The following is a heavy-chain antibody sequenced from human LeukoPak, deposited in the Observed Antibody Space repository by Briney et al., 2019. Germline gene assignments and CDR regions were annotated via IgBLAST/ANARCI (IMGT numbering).Heavy chain of an antibody. CDR1: GFSVSTKY. CDR2: LYSGSTT. CDR3: ARVGDHYHWYLDV. V-gene: IGHV3-53*01. D-gene: IGHD3-10*01. Sequence: PGGSLTLSCEGSGFSVSTKYMNWVRQAPGKGLEWVSILYSGSTTYYTDSVKGRFTVSRDDSKNTLYLHMNSLGVEDTAVYYCARVGDHYHWYLDVWGRGTLVTVSP. J-gene: IGHJ2*01.